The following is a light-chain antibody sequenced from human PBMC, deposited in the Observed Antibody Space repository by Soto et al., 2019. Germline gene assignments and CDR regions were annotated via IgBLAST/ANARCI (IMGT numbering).Light chain of an antibody. CDR3: QQRRIWPLT. CDR2: DAS. V-gene: IGKV3-11*01. CDR1: QGVSGY. Sequence: EIVLTQSPGTLSLSPGERATLSCRASQGVSGYLAWYQQKPGQPPRLLIYDASHRATGIPARFSGSGSETDFTLTIDSLEPEDFAVYYCQQRRIWPLTFGGGTKVEIK. J-gene: IGKJ4*01.